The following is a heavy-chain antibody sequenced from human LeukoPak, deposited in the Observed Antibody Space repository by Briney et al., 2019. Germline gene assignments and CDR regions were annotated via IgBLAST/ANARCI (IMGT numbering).Heavy chain of an antibody. J-gene: IGHJ4*02. Sequence: ASVKVTCKASGYTFTGYYMHWVRQPPGQGREGMGWINPNSGGTNYAQKFQGWVTMTRDTSISTAYMELSRLRSDDTAVYYCARAYSSGWYWDYWGQGTLVTVSS. CDR1: GYTFTGYY. CDR2: INPNSGGT. V-gene: IGHV1-2*04. D-gene: IGHD6-19*01. CDR3: ARAYSSGWYWDY.